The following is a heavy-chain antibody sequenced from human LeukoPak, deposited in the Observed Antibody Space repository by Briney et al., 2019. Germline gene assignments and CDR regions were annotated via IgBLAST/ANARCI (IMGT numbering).Heavy chain of an antibody. D-gene: IGHD5-12*01. Sequence: GASVQVSCKASGYTFPSYGISWVRRAPRQGLQWMGWISAYNGNTNYAQKLQGRVTMTTDTSTSTAYMELRSLRSDDTAVYYCARDGGLRSRHYAFDIWGQGTMVTVSS. CDR1: GYTFPSYG. CDR3: ARDGGLRSRHYAFDI. CDR2: ISAYNGNT. J-gene: IGHJ3*02. V-gene: IGHV1-18*04.